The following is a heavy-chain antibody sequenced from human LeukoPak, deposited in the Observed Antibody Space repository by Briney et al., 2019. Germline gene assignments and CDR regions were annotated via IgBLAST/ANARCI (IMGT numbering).Heavy chain of an antibody. CDR1: GFTFSSHG. D-gene: IGHD6-6*01. V-gene: IGHV3-23*01. J-gene: IGHJ5*02. CDR3: AKDYDSSSTNWFDP. Sequence: GGSLRLSCAASGFTFSSHGMTWVRQAPGKGLEWVSAISGGGGNTYYADSVKGRFTISRDNSKNTLYLQINSLRAEDTAVYYCAKDYDSSSTNWFDPWGQGTLVTVSS. CDR2: ISGGGGNT.